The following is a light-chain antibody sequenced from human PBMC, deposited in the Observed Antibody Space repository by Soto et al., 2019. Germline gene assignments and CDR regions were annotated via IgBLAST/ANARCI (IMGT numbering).Light chain of an antibody. CDR1: QDITNS. Sequence: DIQMTQSPSSLSASVGDRVTITCRASQDITNSLNWYQQKPGKAPKLLIYKASTLKSGVPSRFSGSGSGTEFTLTISCLQSGDFATYYCQQYYSYPRTFGQGTKVDIK. CDR2: KAS. V-gene: IGKV1-17*01. CDR3: QQYYSYPRT. J-gene: IGKJ1*01.